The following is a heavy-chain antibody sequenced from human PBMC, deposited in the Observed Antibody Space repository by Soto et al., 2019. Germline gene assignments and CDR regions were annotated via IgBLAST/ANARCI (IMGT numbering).Heavy chain of an antibody. CDR3: ARDRGGYDRLYYYHGMDV. CDR1: GFTFSDYY. CDR2: ISSSSGST. J-gene: IGHJ6*02. Sequence: QVQLVESGGGLVKPGGSLRLSCAASGFTFSDYYMSWIRQAPGKGLEYISYISSSSGSTNYADYVKGLFTISRDNAKNSLYLQMRSLRAEDTAVYYCARDRGGYDRLYYYHGMDVWGQGTTVTVSS. V-gene: IGHV3-11*06. D-gene: IGHD5-12*01.